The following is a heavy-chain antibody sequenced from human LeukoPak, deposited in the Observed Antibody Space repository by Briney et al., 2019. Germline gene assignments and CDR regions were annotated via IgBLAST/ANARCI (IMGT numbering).Heavy chain of an antibody. CDR1: GGTFSSYT. D-gene: IGHD3-22*01. V-gene: IGHV1-69*02. CDR3: AREGADSSGYYDDAFDI. J-gene: IGHJ3*02. Sequence: SVKVSCKASGGTFSSYTISWVRQAPGQGLEWMGRIIPILGIANYAQKFQGRVTITADKSTSTAYMELSSLRSEDTAVYYCAREGADSSGYYDDAFDIWGQGTMVTVSS. CDR2: IIPILGIA.